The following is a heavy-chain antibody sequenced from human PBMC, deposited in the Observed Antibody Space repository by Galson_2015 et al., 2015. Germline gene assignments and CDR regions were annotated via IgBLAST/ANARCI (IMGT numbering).Heavy chain of an antibody. V-gene: IGHV3-23*01. CDR3: AKGVAVTTDFDY. Sequence: SLRLSCAASGFTFSSYAMTWARQAPGKGLEWVSAISGTGSSTYYADPVKGRFTISRDNSKNTLYLQMNSLRTEDTAVYYCAKGVAVTTDFDYWGQGTLVIVSS. CDR2: ISGTGSST. D-gene: IGHD2-21*02. CDR1: GFTFSSYA. J-gene: IGHJ4*02.